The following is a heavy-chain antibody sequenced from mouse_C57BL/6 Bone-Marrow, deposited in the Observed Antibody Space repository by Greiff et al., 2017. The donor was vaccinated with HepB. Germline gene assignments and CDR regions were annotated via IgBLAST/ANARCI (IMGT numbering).Heavy chain of an antibody. Sequence: EVKLVESGEGLVKPGGSLKLSCAASGFTFSSYAMSWVRQTPEKRLEWVAYISSGGDYIYYADTVKGRFTISRDNARNTLYLQMSSLKSEDTAMYYCTRSEYHYGSSPAWFAYWGQGTLVTVSA. D-gene: IGHD1-1*01. J-gene: IGHJ3*01. CDR2: ISSGGDYI. CDR1: GFTFSSYA. V-gene: IGHV5-9-1*02. CDR3: TRSEYHYGSSPAWFAY.